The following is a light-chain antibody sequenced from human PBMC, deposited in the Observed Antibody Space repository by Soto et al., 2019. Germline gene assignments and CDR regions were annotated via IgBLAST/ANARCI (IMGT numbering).Light chain of an antibody. Sequence: DLQMTQSPSSLSASVGDRVTITCRASQSISSYLNWYQQKPGKAPKLLIYAASSLQSGVPSRFSGSGSGTDFTLTISSLQPEDFVTYYCQPSYSTPYTFGQGTKLEIK. CDR3: QPSYSTPYT. J-gene: IGKJ2*01. V-gene: IGKV1-39*01. CDR2: AAS. CDR1: QSISSY.